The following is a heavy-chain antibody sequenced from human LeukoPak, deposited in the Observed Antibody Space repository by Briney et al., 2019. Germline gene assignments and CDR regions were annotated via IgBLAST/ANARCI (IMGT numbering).Heavy chain of an antibody. V-gene: IGHV3-23*01. Sequence: GESLKISCAASGFTFSNYAMNWVRQAPGKGLEWVSALSGSGGYTYYGDSVKGRFTISRDNSKSTLYLQMNSLRAEDTAVYYCAKDRSDFWSGYYAFDFWGQGTLVTVSS. CDR1: GFTFSNYA. CDR3: AKDRSDFWSGYYAFDF. D-gene: IGHD3-3*01. J-gene: IGHJ4*02. CDR2: LSGSGGYT.